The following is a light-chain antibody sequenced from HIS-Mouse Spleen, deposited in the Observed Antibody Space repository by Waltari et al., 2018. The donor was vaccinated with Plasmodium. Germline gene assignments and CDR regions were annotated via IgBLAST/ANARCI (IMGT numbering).Light chain of an antibody. Sequence: QSALTQPPSASGSPGQSVTISCTRTSSDVGGYKYVSWYQQHPGKAPNLMIYEVSKRPSGVPDRFSGSKSGNTASLTVSGLQAEDEADYYCSSYAGSNNLVFGGGTKLTVL. CDR3: SSYAGSNNLV. CDR2: EVS. V-gene: IGLV2-8*01. CDR1: SSDVGGYKY. J-gene: IGLJ2*01.